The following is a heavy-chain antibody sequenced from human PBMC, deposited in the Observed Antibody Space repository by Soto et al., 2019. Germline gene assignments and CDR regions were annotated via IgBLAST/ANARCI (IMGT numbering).Heavy chain of an antibody. CDR1: GGTFSSYA. CDR3: ARAMDSRGWYVFDY. CDR2: IIPIFGTA. J-gene: IGHJ4*02. D-gene: IGHD6-19*01. Sequence: QVQLVQSGAEVKKPGSSVKVSCKASGGTFSSYAISWVRQAPGQGLEWMGGIIPIFGTANYAQKFQGRVTMTADESTSTAYMELSSLRSEDTAVYYCARAMDSRGWYVFDYWGQGTLVTVSS. V-gene: IGHV1-69*12.